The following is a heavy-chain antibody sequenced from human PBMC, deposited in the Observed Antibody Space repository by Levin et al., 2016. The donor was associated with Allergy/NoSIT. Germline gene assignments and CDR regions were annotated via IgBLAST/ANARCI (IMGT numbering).Heavy chain of an antibody. Sequence: GESLKISCAASGFTFSSYGMHWVRQAPGKGLEWVAVIWYDGSNKYYADSVKGRFTISRDNSKNTLYLQMNSLKTEDTAVYYCTTSGTTSDYWGQGTLVTVSS. J-gene: IGHJ4*02. D-gene: IGHD1-7*01. CDR2: IWYDGSNK. V-gene: IGHV3-33*08. CDR3: TTSGTTSDY. CDR1: GFTFSSYG.